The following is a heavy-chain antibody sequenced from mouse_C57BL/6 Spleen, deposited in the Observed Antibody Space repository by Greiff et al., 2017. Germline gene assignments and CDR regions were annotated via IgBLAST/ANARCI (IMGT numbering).Heavy chain of an antibody. CDR2: IYPRSGNT. CDR1: GYTFTSYG. V-gene: IGHV1-81*01. J-gene: IGHJ1*03. CDR3: ARRYFDV. Sequence: QVQLKESGAELARPGASVKLSCKASGYTFTSYGISWVKQRTGQGLEWIGEIYPRSGNTYYNEKFKGKATLTADKSSSTAYMELRSLTSEDSAVYFCARRYFDVWGTGTTVTVSS.